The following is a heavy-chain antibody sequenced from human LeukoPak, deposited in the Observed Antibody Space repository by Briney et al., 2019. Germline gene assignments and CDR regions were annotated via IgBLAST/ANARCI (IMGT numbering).Heavy chain of an antibody. V-gene: IGHV4-59*08. CDR2: IHNSGRT. CDR3: ARHGTISSESYFDY. D-gene: IGHD1-7*01. Sequence: SETLSLTCSVSGXSVSSYYWSWIRQSPGKGLEWIVYIHNSGRTNYNPSLKSRATGSVDTSKNQISLRLSSVTAADTAVYYCARHGTISSESYFDYWGQGALVTVSS. J-gene: IGHJ4*02. CDR1: GXSVSSYY.